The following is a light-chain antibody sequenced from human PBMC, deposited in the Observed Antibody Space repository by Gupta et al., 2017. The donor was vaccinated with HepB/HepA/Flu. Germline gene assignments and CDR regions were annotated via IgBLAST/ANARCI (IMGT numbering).Light chain of an antibody. Sequence: DIQMTQSPSSLSAPVGDRVTITCRASRSISTYLNWYQQKPGKAPKLLIYGASDLQSGVTSRFSGSGSGTDFTLTISMLQPEDFTTYYCQRSYSPPITFGQGTRLEIK. V-gene: IGKV1-39*01. CDR2: GAS. CDR3: QRSYSPPIT. J-gene: IGKJ5*01. CDR1: RSISTY.